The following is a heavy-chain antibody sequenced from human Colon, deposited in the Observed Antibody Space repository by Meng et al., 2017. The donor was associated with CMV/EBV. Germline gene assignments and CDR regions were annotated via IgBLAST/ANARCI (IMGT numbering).Heavy chain of an antibody. CDR1: GFTFTTYW. CDR2: IYPNDNDT. D-gene: IGHD3-10*01. J-gene: IGHJ6*02. V-gene: IGHV5-51*01. Sequence: GGSLRLSCRGSGFTFTTYWIAWVRQMPGRGLEWMGIIYPNDNDTRYSPSFQGQVTISADKSIGTAYLQWSSLKASDTAIYYCARRYGAGSYGMDVWGLGTTVTVS. CDR3: ARRYGAGSYGMDV.